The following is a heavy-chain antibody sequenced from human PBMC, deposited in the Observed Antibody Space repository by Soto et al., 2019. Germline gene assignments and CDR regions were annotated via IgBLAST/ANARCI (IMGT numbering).Heavy chain of an antibody. CDR3: AIDMYSRDYFVKWFEP. D-gene: IGHD6-25*01. J-gene: IGHJ5*02. CDR2: ISHDGINK. Sequence: QVRLVESGGGVVQPGRSLRLSCTASGFSFSSYAMYWFRQPPGKGLEWVAVISHDGINKHYADSVKGRVTVSRDNSNHSLDLQLNSLRGEDTAMYYCAIDMYSRDYFVKWFEPWGQGTLVTVSS. CDR1: GFSFSSYA. V-gene: IGHV3-30-3*01.